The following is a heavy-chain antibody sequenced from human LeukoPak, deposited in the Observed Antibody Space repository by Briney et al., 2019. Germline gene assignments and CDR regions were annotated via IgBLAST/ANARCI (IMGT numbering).Heavy chain of an antibody. V-gene: IGHV3-66*01. CDR3: AREGDYYGSGSYIGY. J-gene: IGHJ4*02. Sequence: PGGSLRLSCAASGFTVSSNYMSWVRQAPGKGLEWFSVIYSGGCTYYADSVKGRFTISRDNSKNTLYLQMNSLRAEDTAVYYCAREGDYYGSGSYIGYWGQGTLVTVSS. CDR2: IYSGGCT. D-gene: IGHD3-10*01. CDR1: GFTVSSNY.